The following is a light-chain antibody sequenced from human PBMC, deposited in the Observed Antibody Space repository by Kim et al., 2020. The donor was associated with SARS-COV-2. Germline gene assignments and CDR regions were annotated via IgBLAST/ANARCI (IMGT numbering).Light chain of an antibody. CDR1: VLAKKY. CDR3: YSAADNNRV. Sequence: SVSPGQTASITCSGDVLAKKYARWFQQKPGQAPVLVIYKDSERPSGVPERFSGSSSGTTVTLTISGAQVEDEADYYCYSAADNNRVFGGGTQLTVL. V-gene: IGLV3-27*01. J-gene: IGLJ2*01. CDR2: KDS.